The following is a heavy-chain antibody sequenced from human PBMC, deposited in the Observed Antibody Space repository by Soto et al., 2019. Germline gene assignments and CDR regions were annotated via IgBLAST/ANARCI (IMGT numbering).Heavy chain of an antibody. J-gene: IGHJ6*02. V-gene: IGHV1-69*13. Sequence: GASVKVSCKASGGTFSSYAISWVRQAPGQGLEWMGGIIPIFGTANYAQKFQGRVTITADESTSTAYMELSSLRSEDTAVYYCARYDFWSGYSPPDYYYGMDVWGQGTTVTVSS. CDR2: IIPIFGTA. CDR3: ARYDFWSGYSPPDYYYGMDV. D-gene: IGHD3-3*01. CDR1: GGTFSSYA.